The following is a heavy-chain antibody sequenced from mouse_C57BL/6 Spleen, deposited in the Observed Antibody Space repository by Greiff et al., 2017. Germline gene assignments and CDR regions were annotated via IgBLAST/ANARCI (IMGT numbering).Heavy chain of an antibody. CDR2: IHPRSGNT. J-gene: IGHJ4*01. V-gene: IGHV1-81*01. CDR3: ARGGYGNYAYYYAMDY. D-gene: IGHD2-1*01. Sequence: QVQLQQPGAELVKPGASVKLSCKASGYTFTSYGMSWVKQRTGQGLEWIGEIHPRSGNTYYNEKFKGKATLTVDKSSSTAYMELRSLTSEDSAVYFCARGGYGNYAYYYAMDYWGQGTSVTVSA. CDR1: GYTFTSYG.